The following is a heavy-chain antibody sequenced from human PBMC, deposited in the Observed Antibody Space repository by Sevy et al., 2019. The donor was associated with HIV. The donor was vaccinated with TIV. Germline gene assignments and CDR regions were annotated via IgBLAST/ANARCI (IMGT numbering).Heavy chain of an antibody. Sequence: GGSLRLSCAVSKFTVSNNYMTWVRQAPGKGLEWVSTLYDSGAAYYAVTVKGRFTVSRDNSKNTLYLQMNSLRAEDTAVYYCAKANLYETPHFDYWGQGTLVTVSS. J-gene: IGHJ4*02. V-gene: IGHV3-53*01. CDR3: AKANLYETPHFDY. CDR1: KFTVSNNY. D-gene: IGHD2-2*02. CDR2: LYDSGAA.